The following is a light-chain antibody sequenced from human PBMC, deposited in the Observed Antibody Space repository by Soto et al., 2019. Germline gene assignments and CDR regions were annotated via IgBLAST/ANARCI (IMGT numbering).Light chain of an antibody. CDR1: SSDVGGYNY. J-gene: IGLJ1*01. V-gene: IGLV2-14*03. CDR3: SSYTSSSTDV. CDR2: DVS. Sequence: QSALTQPASVSGSPGQSITISCTGTSSDVGGYNYVSWYQQHPGKAPKVMIYDVSNRPSGVSDRFSGSKSGNTASLTISGLQAEDEADYYCSSYTSSSTDVFGAGTQVTVL.